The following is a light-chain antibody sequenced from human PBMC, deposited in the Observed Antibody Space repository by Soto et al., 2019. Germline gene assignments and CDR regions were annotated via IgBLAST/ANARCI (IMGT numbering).Light chain of an antibody. CDR1: SSDVGGYNH. Sequence: QSALTQPASVSGSPGQSITISCTGTSSDVGGYNHVSWYQHHPGKAPKAIIYDVNNRPSGASNRFSGSKSGNTASLTISGLQAEDEADYYSSSYTSSTTHVFGTGTKLTVL. J-gene: IGLJ1*01. V-gene: IGLV2-14*03. CDR2: DVN. CDR3: SSYTSSTTHV.